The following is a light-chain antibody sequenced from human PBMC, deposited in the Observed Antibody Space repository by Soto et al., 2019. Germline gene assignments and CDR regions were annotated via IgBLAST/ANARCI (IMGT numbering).Light chain of an antibody. CDR1: QSGSSRF. CDR2: GAS. Sequence: EIVLTQSPGTLSLSPGERATLSCRASQSGSSRFLAWYQQKPGQAPRVLIYGASSRATGIPDRFSGSGSGTDFTLIISRLEPEDFAMYYCQQYDSSRTFGQGTKVEMK. CDR3: QQYDSSRT. J-gene: IGKJ1*01. V-gene: IGKV3-20*01.